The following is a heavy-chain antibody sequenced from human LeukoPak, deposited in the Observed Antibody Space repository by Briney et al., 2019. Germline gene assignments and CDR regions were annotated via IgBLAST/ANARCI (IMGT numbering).Heavy chain of an antibody. V-gene: IGHV1-18*04. J-gene: IGHJ4*02. D-gene: IGHD3-10*01. CDR2: ISAYNGNT. Sequence: ASVKVSCKASGYTFTSYGISWVRQAPGQGLEWVGWISAYNGNTNYVQKFRGRVTMTTDTSTSTAYMELRSLRSDDTAVYYCARDQAFVRGDLDYWGQGTLVTVSS. CDR1: GYTFTSYG. CDR3: ARDQAFVRGDLDY.